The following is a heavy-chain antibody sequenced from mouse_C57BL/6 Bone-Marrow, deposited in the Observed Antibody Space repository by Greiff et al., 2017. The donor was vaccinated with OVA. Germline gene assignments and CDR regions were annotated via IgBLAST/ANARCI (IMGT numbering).Heavy chain of an antibody. CDR2: IDPSDSYT. CDR3: ARRGYGILFAY. D-gene: IGHD2-10*02. V-gene: IGHV1-69*01. Sequence: QVQLQQPGAELVMPGASVKLSCKASGYTFTSYWMHWVKQRPGQGLEWIGEIDPSDSYTNYTQKFKGKSTLTVDKSSSTAYMQLSSLTSEDSAVYYCARRGYGILFAYWGQGTLVTVSA. J-gene: IGHJ3*01. CDR1: GYTFTSYW.